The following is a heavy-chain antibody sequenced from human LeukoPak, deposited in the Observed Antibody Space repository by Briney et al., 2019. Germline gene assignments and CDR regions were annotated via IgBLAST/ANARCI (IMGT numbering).Heavy chain of an antibody. D-gene: IGHD2-15*01. CDR3: ARGGRRFDS. J-gene: IGHJ5*01. CDR2: ISSGSDYI. Sequence: GGSLRLSCAASGFTFSVYSMNWVRQAPGKGLEWVSSISSGSDYIFYGDSLEGRFSISRDNAKNSLYLQMNSLRAEDTAVYYCARGGRRFDSWGQGTLVSVSS. CDR1: GFTFSVYS. V-gene: IGHV3-21*01.